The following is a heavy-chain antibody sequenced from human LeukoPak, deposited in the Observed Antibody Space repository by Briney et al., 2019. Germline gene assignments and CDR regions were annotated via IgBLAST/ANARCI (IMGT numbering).Heavy chain of an antibody. J-gene: IGHJ6*03. CDR1: GFTFSHYG. V-gene: IGHV3-30*02. Sequence: PGGSLRLSCAASGFTFSHYGIHCLRQAPGKGLEWVAFISYDGSKKYYGDSVKGRFTISRDNSKNTLHLQMNSLRAEDTAVSYCAKHKDDHSAYYYMDVWGKGTTVTVSS. D-gene: IGHD4-11*01. CDR2: ISYDGSKK. CDR3: AKHKDDHSAYYYMDV.